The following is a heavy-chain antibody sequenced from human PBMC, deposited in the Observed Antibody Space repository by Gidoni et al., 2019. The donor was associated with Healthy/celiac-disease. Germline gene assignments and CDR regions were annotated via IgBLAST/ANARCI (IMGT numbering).Heavy chain of an antibody. V-gene: IGHV3-23*01. CDR1: GFTFSSYA. CDR3: AKEEAVAGSYYYYYYMDV. Sequence: EVQLLESGGGLVQPGGSLRLSCAASGFTFSSYAMSWVRHAPGKGLEWVSAISGSGGSTYYADSVKGRFTISRDNSKNTLYLQMNSLRAEDTAVYYCAKEEAVAGSYYYYYYMDVWGKGTTVTVSS. CDR2: ISGSGGST. D-gene: IGHD6-19*01. J-gene: IGHJ6*03.